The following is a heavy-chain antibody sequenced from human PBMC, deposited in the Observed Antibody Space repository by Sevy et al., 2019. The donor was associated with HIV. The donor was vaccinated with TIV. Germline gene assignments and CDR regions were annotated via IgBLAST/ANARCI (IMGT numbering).Heavy chain of an antibody. D-gene: IGHD3-10*01. CDR1: GGTFSSYA. Sequence: ASVKVSCKASGGTFSSYAISWVRQAPGQGLEWMEGIIPIFGTANYAQKFQGRVTITADKSTSTAYMELSSLRSEDTAVYYCARELGRGYYYGSGSLSYMDVWGKGTTVTVSS. CDR2: IIPIFGTA. CDR3: ARELGRGYYYGSGSLSYMDV. J-gene: IGHJ6*03. V-gene: IGHV1-69*06.